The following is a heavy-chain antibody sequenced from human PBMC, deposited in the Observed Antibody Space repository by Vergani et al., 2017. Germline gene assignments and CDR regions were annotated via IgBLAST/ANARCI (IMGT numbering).Heavy chain of an antibody. V-gene: IGHV3-23*01. Sequence: EVQLLESGGGLVQPGGSLRLTCAVSEFTFSNSAMSWVRQTSGKGLEWVSAISGHGDRTYYADSVKGRFTISRDNSKNTVYLQMNSLKAEDRATYYCAREERSNTSPFVGDWGQGTLVTV. D-gene: IGHD2/OR15-2a*01. J-gene: IGHJ4*02. CDR1: EFTFSNSA. CDR2: ISGHGDRT. CDR3: AREERSNTSPFVGD.